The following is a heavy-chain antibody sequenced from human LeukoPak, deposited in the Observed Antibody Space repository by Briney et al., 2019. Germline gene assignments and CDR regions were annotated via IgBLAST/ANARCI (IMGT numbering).Heavy chain of an antibody. V-gene: IGHV1-8*02. CDR1: GYTFTNYT. CDR2: MNPKSGNT. Sequence: GASVKVSCKASGYTFTNYTINWVRLAPGQGLEWMGWMNPKSGNTDYAQKFQGRVTMTRSTSVSTAYMELSSLRSEDTAVYYCARGSTVDTVATPLKYWGQGTLVTVSS. CDR3: ARGSTVDTVATPLKY. J-gene: IGHJ4*02. D-gene: IGHD5-12*01.